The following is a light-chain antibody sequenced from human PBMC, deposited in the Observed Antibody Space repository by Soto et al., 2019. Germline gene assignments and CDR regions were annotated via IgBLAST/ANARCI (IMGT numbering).Light chain of an antibody. CDR3: SSYTTTSTLVV. J-gene: IGLJ2*01. V-gene: IGLV2-14*01. CDR1: SSDIGGHNY. Sequence: QSALTQPASVSGSPGQSITISCTGTSSDIGGHNYVSWYQQHQTKAPKLMIYEVRNRPSGVSNRFSGSKSGNTASLTISGLQAEDEADYYCSSYTTTSTLVVFGGGTKLTVL. CDR2: EVR.